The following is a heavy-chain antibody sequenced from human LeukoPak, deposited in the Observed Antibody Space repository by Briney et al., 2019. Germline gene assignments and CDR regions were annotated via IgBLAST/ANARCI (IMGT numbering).Heavy chain of an antibody. CDR2: IYTSGST. J-gene: IGHJ6*02. V-gene: IGHV4-61*02. Sequence: PSQTLSLTCTVSGGSISSGSYYWSWIRQPAGKGPEWIGRIYTSGSTNYNPSLKSRVTISVDTSKNQFSLKLSSVTAADTAVYYCARWDVWGQGTTVTVSS. CDR1: GGSISSGSYY. CDR3: ARWDV.